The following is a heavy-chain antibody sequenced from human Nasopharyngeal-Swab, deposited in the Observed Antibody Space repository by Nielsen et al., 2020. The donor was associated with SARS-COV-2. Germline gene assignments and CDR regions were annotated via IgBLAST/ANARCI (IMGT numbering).Heavy chain of an antibody. Sequence: WIRQPPGKGLEWIGEINDSGSTNYNPSLKSRVTISVGTSKNQLSLKLRSVTAADTAVYYCARGDKRKAPRDYSYYYYMDVWGKGTTVTVSS. CDR2: INDSGST. D-gene: IGHD2-21*01. J-gene: IGHJ6*03. V-gene: IGHV4-34*01. CDR3: ARGDKRKAPRDYSYYYYMDV.